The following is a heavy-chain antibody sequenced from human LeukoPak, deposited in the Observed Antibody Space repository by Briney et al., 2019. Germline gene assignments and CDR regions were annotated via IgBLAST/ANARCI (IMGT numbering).Heavy chain of an antibody. J-gene: IGHJ4*01. Sequence: SETLSLTCSVSGGSLSGYFWSWLRQAPGKGLEWIAYIHYDGRTDYNPSLQSRITITVDTSNNQFSLKLNSATAADTAVYYCARQRGIERRSGWYRIFDFWGHGTLVTASS. CDR1: GGSLSGYF. CDR2: IHYDGRT. CDR3: ARQRGIERRSGWYRIFDF. V-gene: IGHV4-59*08. D-gene: IGHD6-19*01.